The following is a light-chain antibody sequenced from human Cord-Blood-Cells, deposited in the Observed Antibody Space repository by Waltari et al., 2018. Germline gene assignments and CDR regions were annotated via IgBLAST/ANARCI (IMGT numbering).Light chain of an antibody. J-gene: IGLJ1*01. CDR3: QSADSSGTYYV. V-gene: IGLV3-25*03. CDR2: QDS. CDR1: ALPKQY. Sequence: SYELTQPPSVSVSPGQTARITCSGDALPKQYAYWYQQKQGQAPVLVIYQDSERPSGIPGRFSGSSSGTTVTLTISGVQAEDEADYYCQSADSSGTYYVFGTGTKVTVL.